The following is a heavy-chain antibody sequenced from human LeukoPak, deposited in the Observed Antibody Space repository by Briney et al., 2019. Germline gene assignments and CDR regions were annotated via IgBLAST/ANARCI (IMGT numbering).Heavy chain of an antibody. Sequence: ASVKVSCKVSGYTLTELSMHWVRQAPGKGLEWMGGFDPEDGETIYAQKFQGRVTMTEDTSTDTAYMELSSLRSEDTAVYYCTTGTSTFKAAPGRYWGQGTLVIVSS. D-gene: IGHD6-13*01. CDR3: TTGTSTFKAAPGRY. V-gene: IGHV1-24*01. CDR2: FDPEDGET. J-gene: IGHJ4*02. CDR1: GYTLTELS.